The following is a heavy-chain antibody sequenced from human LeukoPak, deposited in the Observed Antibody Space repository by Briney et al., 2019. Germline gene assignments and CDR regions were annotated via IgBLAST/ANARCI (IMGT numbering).Heavy chain of an antibody. CDR1: GYTFTSYY. V-gene: IGHV1-46*01. CDR3: ARDEGDYYGSGSYDY. CDR2: INPSGGST. D-gene: IGHD3-10*01. J-gene: IGHJ4*02. Sequence: ASVKVSCKASGYTFTSYYMHWVRQAPGQGLEWMGIINPSGGSTSYAQKFQGRVTMTRDMSTSTVYMELSSLRSEDTAVYYCARDEGDYYGSGSYDYWGQGTLVTVSS.